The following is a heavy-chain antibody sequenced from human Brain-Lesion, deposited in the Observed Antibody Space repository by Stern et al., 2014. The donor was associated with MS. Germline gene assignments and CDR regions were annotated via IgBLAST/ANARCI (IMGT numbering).Heavy chain of an antibody. Sequence: VQLMQSGAEVKKPGESLKISCKGSGYRFTSNWIGWVRQMPGKGLEWVGIIWPGTSDPRYGPSFQGQVTIPADKSISTAYLQWSSLQASDTAMYYCARRGDSSSSGFDYWGQGTLVIVSS. CDR2: IWPGTSDP. J-gene: IGHJ4*02. CDR1: GYRFTSNW. V-gene: IGHV5-51*01. D-gene: IGHD6-6*01. CDR3: ARRGDSSSSGFDY.